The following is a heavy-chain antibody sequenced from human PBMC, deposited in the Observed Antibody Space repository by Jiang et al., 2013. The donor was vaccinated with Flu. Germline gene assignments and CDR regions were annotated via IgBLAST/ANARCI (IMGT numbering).Heavy chain of an antibody. CDR1: GYTFTGYY. V-gene: IGHV1-2*04. J-gene: IGHJ6*04. D-gene: IGHD2-2*01. Sequence: SGAEVKKPGASVKVSCKASGYTFTGYYMHWVRQAPGQGLEWMGWINPNSGGTNYAQKFQGWVTMTRDTSISTAYMELSRLRSDDTAVYYCARGLNTPQQDHIVVVPAARADYYYYGMDVWGKGTTVTVSS. CDR2: INPNSGGT. CDR3: ARGLNTPQQDHIVVVPAARADYYYYGMDV.